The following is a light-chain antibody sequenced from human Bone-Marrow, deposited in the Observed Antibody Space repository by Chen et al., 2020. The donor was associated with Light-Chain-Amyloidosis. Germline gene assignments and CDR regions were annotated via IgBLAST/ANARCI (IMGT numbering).Light chain of an antibody. J-gene: IGLJ3*02. CDR1: RGVKVSMYS. CDR3: MICHNRAWL. Sequence: QDVLTQPAPLPSFPGASARPTCTLHRGVKVSMYSMYWYQQKPGNPPQSLLTYKSDSDRQQGSGVHSLFSGSKDASANAGVLVISGLHSDDEADYYCMICHNRAWLFGGGTKLTVL. V-gene: IGLV5-45*01. CDR2: YKSDSDR.